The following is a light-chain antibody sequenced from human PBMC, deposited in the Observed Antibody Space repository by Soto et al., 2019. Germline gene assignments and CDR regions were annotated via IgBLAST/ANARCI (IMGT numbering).Light chain of an antibody. V-gene: IGLV3-21*02. CDR1: NIESKS. Sequence: SSELTQPPSVSVAPGQTARIPCGGNNIESKSVHWYQQKPGQAPVLVLYDDSDRPSGIPDRFSGSNSGNMATLTISRVEAGDEADYYCQVWDSTPAHWVFGGGTKLTVL. J-gene: IGLJ3*02. CDR2: DDS. CDR3: QVWDSTPAHWV.